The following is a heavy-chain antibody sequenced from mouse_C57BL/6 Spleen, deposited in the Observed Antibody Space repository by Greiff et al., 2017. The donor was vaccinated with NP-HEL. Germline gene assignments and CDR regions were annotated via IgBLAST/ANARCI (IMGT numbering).Heavy chain of an antibody. CDR2: INPYNGGT. CDR3: ARSNYGYYLDY. CDR1: GYTFTDYY. Sequence: VQLQQSGPVLVKPGASVKMSCKASGYTFTDYYMNWVKQSHGKSLEWIGVINPYNGGTSYNQKFKGKATLTVDKSSSTAYMELNSLTSEDSAVYYCARSNYGYYLDYWGQGTTLTVSS. J-gene: IGHJ2*01. D-gene: IGHD2-2*01. V-gene: IGHV1-19*01.